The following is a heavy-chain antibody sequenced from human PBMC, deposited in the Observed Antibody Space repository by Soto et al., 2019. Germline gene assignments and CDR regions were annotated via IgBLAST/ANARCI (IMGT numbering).Heavy chain of an antibody. CDR2: INTYNGNT. Sequence: GASVKVSCKASGYTFTSYAMLWVRQAPGQGLEWMGWINTYNGNTNYAQNLQGRVTLTTDTSTSTAYMELTSLRSNDTAVYYCARESWSNPDYWAQGTLVTVSS. D-gene: IGHD1-26*01. J-gene: IGHJ4*02. CDR3: ARESWSNPDY. CDR1: GYTFTSYA. V-gene: IGHV1-18*01.